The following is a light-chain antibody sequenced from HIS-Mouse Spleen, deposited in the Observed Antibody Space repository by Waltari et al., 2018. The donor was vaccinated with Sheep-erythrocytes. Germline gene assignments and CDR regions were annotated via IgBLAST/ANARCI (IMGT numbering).Light chain of an antibody. J-gene: IGLJ3*02. CDR1: RSDVGSYNL. Sequence: QSALTQPASVSGSPGQPITISCTGPRSDVGSYNLVSWYQQHPGKAPKLMIYEGSKRPSGVSNRFSGSKSGNTASLTISGLQAEDEADYYCCSYAGSSTPWVFGGGTKLTVL. CDR2: EGS. CDR3: CSYAGSSTPWV. V-gene: IGLV2-23*01.